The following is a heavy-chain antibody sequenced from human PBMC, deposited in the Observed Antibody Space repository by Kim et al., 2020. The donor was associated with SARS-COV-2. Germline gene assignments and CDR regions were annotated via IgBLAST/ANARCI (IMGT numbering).Heavy chain of an antibody. J-gene: IGHJ4*02. Sequence: GESLKISCKGSGYSFTSYWIGWVRQMPGKGLEWMGIIYPGDSDTRYSPSFQGQVTISADKSISTAYLQWSSLKASDTAMYYCARRSYMYYYDSSGYYADPGRYYFDYWGQGTLVTVSS. V-gene: IGHV5-51*01. CDR3: ARRSYMYYYDSSGYYADPGRYYFDY. CDR2: IYPGDSDT. CDR1: GYSFTSYW. D-gene: IGHD3-22*01.